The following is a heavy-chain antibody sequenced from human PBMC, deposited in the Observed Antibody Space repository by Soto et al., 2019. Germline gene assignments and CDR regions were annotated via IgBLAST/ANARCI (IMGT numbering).Heavy chain of an antibody. J-gene: IGHJ4*02. CDR2: ISGSGSST. V-gene: IGHV3-23*01. Sequence: EVQLLESGGGLVQPGGSLRLSCAASEFTFRSYAMTWVRQAPGKGLEWVSAISGSGSSTYYADSVKGRFTISRDNSKNTRYLQMNSLRADDTAVYYCAKAQPLYDFWSGYAASVDYWGQGTLVTVSS. D-gene: IGHD3-3*01. CDR1: EFTFRSYA. CDR3: AKAQPLYDFWSGYAASVDY.